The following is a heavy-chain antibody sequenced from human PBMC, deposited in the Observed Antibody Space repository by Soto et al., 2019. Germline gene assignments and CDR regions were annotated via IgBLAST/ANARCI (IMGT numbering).Heavy chain of an antibody. CDR2: ISYDGSNR. CDR3: LKQTVPHTNALDA. V-gene: IGHV3-30*18. Sequence: GGSLRLSCAASGFTFSNYGIHWVRQAPGKGLEWVAVISYDGSNRYYAESVKGRFTISRDNSKNTVDLEMNSLRAEDTAVYHFLKQTVPHTNALDAWGQGTPVTVSS. J-gene: IGHJ3*01. CDR1: GFTFSNYG. D-gene: IGHD4-4*01.